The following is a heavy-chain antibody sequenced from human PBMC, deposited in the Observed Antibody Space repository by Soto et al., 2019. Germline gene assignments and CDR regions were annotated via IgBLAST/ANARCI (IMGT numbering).Heavy chain of an antibody. CDR3: AKDHWSCSGGSCYFPEVMVDAFDI. J-gene: IGHJ3*02. CDR2: ISGSGGST. D-gene: IGHD2-15*01. V-gene: IGHV3-23*01. Sequence: GGSLRLSCAASGFTFSSYAMSWVRQAPGKGLEWVSAISGSGGSTYYADSVKGRFTISRDNSKNTLYLQMNGLRAEDTAVYYCAKDHWSCSGGSCYFPEVMVDAFDIWGQGTMVTVSS. CDR1: GFTFSSYA.